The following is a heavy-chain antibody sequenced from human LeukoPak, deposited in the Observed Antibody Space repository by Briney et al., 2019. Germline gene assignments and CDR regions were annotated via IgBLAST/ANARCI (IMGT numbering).Heavy chain of an antibody. Sequence: SETLSLTYTVSGGSISSYYWSWIRQPPGKGLEWIGYIYYSGSTNYNPSLKSRVTISVDTSKNQFSLKLSSVTAADTAVYYCARQAFSGYYYMFDYWGQGTLVTVSS. CDR3: ARQAFSGYYYMFDY. J-gene: IGHJ4*02. CDR2: IYYSGST. V-gene: IGHV4-59*08. CDR1: GGSISSYY. D-gene: IGHD3-22*01.